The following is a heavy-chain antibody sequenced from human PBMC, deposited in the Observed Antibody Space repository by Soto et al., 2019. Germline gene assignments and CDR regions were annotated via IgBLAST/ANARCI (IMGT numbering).Heavy chain of an antibody. CDR2: IYWDDDK. CDR1: GFSLSTSGVG. CDR3: AHVRGYSYGDY. Sequence: QITLKESGPTLVKPTQTLTLTCTFSGFSLSTSGVGVGWIRQPPGKALEWLALIYWDDDKRYSPSLKSRLTSTKDTSKNQLVLTMTNMDPVDTSTYYCAHVRGYSYGDYWGQGTLVTVSS. J-gene: IGHJ4*02. V-gene: IGHV2-5*02. D-gene: IGHD5-18*01.